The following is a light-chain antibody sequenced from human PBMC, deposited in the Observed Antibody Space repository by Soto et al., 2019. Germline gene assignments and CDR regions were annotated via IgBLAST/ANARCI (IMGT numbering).Light chain of an antibody. CDR3: QQYNNWPRT. Sequence: EIVMTQSPATLSVSPGERATLSCRASQSVSSNLAWYQQKPGQAPRLLIYGASTRATGTPARFSGSGSGTEFTLTLSSLQSEDFAVYYCQQYNNWPRTFGQGTKVEIK. J-gene: IGKJ1*01. CDR1: QSVSSN. V-gene: IGKV3-15*01. CDR2: GAS.